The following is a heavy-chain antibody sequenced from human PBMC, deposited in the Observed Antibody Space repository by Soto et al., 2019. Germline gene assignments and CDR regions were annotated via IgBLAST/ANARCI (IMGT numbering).Heavy chain of an antibody. CDR2: INSDGSSI. CDR1: GFTFSDYW. J-gene: IGHJ5*02. V-gene: IGHV3-74*03. Sequence: EVQLVQSGGGLVQPGGSLRLSCAASGFTFSDYWMHWVRQAPGKGLVWVSRINSDGSSITYADSVKGRFTISRDNAKNTLYLQMNSVRAEDTAMYYCARGPIPAAISWFDPWGQGTLVTVSS. CDR3: ARGPIPAAISWFDP. D-gene: IGHD2-2*01.